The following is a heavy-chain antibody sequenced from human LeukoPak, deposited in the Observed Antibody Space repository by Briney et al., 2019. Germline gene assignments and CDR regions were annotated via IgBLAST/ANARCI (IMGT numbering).Heavy chain of an antibody. Sequence: GGSLRLSCAASGFTFSSYAMSWVRQAPGKGLEWVAAISGSGGSTYYADSVKGRFTISRDNSKNTLYLRMHSLRCEDSAVYYCATRIRGCRGWGLFVIWGEGTMVTVSS. D-gene: IGHD6-19*01. CDR1: GFTFSSYA. CDR3: ATRIRGCRGWGLFVI. CDR2: ISGSGGST. V-gene: IGHV3-23*01. J-gene: IGHJ3*02.